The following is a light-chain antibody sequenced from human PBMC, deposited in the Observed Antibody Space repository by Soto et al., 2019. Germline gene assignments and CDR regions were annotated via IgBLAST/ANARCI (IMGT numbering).Light chain of an antibody. CDR2: DAS. J-gene: IGKJ3*01. CDR3: QQRGKGPEIT. V-gene: IGKV3-11*01. CDR1: QTVSSY. Sequence: EIVLTQSPATLSLSPGERATLSCRASQTVSSYLAWYQQKPGQAPRLLIYDASNRATGSPARFSGSGSGTDFTLSISGLEPEDFTVYYCQQRGKGPEITFGPGTKVDIK.